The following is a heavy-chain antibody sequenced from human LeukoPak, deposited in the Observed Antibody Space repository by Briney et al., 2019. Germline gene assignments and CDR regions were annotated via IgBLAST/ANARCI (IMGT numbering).Heavy chain of an antibody. V-gene: IGHV1-2*02. D-gene: IGHD3-3*01. J-gene: IGHJ5*02. Sequence: GASVKVSCKASGYTFTGYYMHWVRPAPGQGLEWMGWINPNSGGTNYAQKFQGRVTMTRDTSISTAYMELSRLRSDDTAVYYCARGLLEWLTVNWFDPWGQGTLVTVSS. CDR1: GYTFTGYY. CDR3: ARGLLEWLTVNWFDP. CDR2: INPNSGGT.